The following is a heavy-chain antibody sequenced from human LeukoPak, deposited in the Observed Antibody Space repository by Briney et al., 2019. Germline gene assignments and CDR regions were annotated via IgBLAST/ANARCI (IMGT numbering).Heavy chain of an antibody. CDR1: SGSISSYY. CDR2: VYTSGST. J-gene: IGHJ6*03. V-gene: IGHV4-4*07. D-gene: IGHD3-9*01. Sequence: SETLSLTCTVSSGSISSYYWSWIRKPAGKGLEWIGRVYTSGSTNYNPSLKSRVTMSVDTSKNQFSLKLISVTAADTAVYYCARDIDILTGRYYYMDVWGKGTTVTVSS. CDR3: ARDIDILTGRYYYMDV.